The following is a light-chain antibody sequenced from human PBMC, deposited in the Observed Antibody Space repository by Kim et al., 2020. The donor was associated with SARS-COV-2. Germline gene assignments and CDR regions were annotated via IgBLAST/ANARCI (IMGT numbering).Light chain of an antibody. CDR2: DAS. CDR3: QQCNNWPLT. CDR1: QSVSSN. V-gene: IGKV3-15*01. J-gene: IGKJ4*01. Sequence: LSPGERATLSGRASQSVSSNLAWYEQTPGQAPRLLFYDASPRATGIPARFSGSGSGTEFTLTISSLQSEDFAVYYCQQCNNWPLTFGGGTKVDIK.